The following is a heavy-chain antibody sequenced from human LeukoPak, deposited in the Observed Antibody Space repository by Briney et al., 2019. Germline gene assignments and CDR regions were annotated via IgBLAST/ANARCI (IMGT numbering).Heavy chain of an antibody. CDR2: VSNNGIDK. CDR1: GFTFSSDG. J-gene: IGHJ4*02. D-gene: IGHD1-20*01. V-gene: IGHV3-30*02. Sequence: GGSLRLSCAASGFTFSSDGIHWVRQAPGKGLEWVAFVSNNGIDKHYGDSVQGRFSVSRDNSKNTLYLEMKSLRAEDTAMYYCAKGITRDSYYLDYWGQGTLVTVSS. CDR3: AKGITRDSYYLDY.